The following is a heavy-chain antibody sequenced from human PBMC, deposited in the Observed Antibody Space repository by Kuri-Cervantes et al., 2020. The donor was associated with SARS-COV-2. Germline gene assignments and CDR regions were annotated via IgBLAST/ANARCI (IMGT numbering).Heavy chain of an antibody. V-gene: IGHV3-30-3*01. D-gene: IGHD3-3*01. CDR3: TILWSV. Sequence: GESLKISCAASGFTFSSYAMHWVRQAPGKGLEWVAVISYGGSNKYYADSVKGRFTISRDNSKNTLYLQMNSLKTEDTAVYYCTILWSVWGQGTLVTVSS. CDR1: GFTFSSYA. J-gene: IGHJ4*02. CDR2: ISYGGSNK.